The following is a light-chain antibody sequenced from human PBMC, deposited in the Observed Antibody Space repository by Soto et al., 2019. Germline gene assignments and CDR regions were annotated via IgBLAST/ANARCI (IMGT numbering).Light chain of an antibody. V-gene: IGLV3-25*02. CDR1: ALPKKY. Sequence: SYELTQPPSVSVSPGQTARITCSGDALPKKYAYWYQQKPGQAPVLVIYKDTERPSGIPERFSGSSSGTTVTLTISGVQAEDEADYFCQSTDSDISFVFGSGTKVTVL. CDR3: QSTDSDISFV. J-gene: IGLJ1*01. CDR2: KDT.